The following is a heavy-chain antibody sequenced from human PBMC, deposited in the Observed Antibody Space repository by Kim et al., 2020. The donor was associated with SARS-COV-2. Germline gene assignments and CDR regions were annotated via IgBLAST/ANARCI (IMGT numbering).Heavy chain of an antibody. CDR2: ISSSSSTI. CDR3: ARDKGSRWLDYFDY. Sequence: GGSLRLSCAASGFTFSSYSMNWVRQAPGKGLEWVSYISSSSSTIYYVDSVKGRFTISRDNAKNSLYLQMNSLRDEDTAVYYCARDKGSRWLDYFDYWGQGTLVTVSS. J-gene: IGHJ4*02. D-gene: IGHD6-19*01. CDR1: GFTFSSYS. V-gene: IGHV3-48*02.